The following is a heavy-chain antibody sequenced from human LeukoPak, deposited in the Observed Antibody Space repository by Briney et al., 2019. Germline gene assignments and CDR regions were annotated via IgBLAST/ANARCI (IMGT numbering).Heavy chain of an antibody. D-gene: IGHD6-19*01. CDR2: INPSGGST. Sequence: ASVKVSCRASGYTLTTYSIHWVRQAPGQGLEWMGVINPSGGSTNYAQKFQGRVTMTRDTSTSTVYMELTSLRSEDTAVYYCARGDSSGWESWGQGTLVTVSS. CDR1: GYTLTTYS. J-gene: IGHJ4*02. V-gene: IGHV1-46*01. CDR3: ARGDSSGWES.